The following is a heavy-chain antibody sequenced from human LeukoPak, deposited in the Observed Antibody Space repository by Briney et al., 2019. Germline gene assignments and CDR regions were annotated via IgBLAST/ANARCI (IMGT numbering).Heavy chain of an antibody. CDR1: GLTFSSYW. CDR3: AKGWQYSVSGGSGDA. Sequence: GGSLRLSCAASGLTFSSYWMNWFRQAPGKGLEWVANINQDGSEKHFVDSVKGRFTISRDNAKNSLFLELNSLSAEDTGVYYCAKGWQYSVSGGSGDAWGQGTQVTVSS. V-gene: IGHV3-7*01. J-gene: IGHJ5*02. D-gene: IGHD2-15*01. CDR2: INQDGSEK.